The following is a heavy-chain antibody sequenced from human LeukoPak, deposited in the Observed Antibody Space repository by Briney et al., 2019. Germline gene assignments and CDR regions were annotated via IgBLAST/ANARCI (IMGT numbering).Heavy chain of an antibody. D-gene: IGHD5-24*01. Sequence: SETLSLTCAVYGGSFSGYYWSWIRQPPGKGLEWIGEINHSGSTNYNPSLKSRVTISVDTSKNQFSLKLSSVTAADTAVYYCARFLGDGSMDVWGKGTTVTISS. CDR1: GGSFSGYY. V-gene: IGHV4-34*01. CDR3: ARFLGDGSMDV. CDR2: INHSGST. J-gene: IGHJ6*03.